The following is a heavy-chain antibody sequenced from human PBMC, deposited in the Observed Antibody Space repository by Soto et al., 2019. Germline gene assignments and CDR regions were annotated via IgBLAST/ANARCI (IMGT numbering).Heavy chain of an antibody. CDR1: GGSISSSSYY. J-gene: IGHJ5*02. V-gene: IGHV4-39*01. CDR3: ARHYYDFWSGYPDWFDP. CDR2: IYYSGST. D-gene: IGHD3-3*01. Sequence: ATLSLTCTVSGGSISSSSYYWGWIRQPPGKGLEWIGSIYYSGSTYYNPSLKSRVTIPVDTSKNQFSLKLGSVTAADTAVYYCARHYYDFWSGYPDWFDPWGQGTLVTVSS.